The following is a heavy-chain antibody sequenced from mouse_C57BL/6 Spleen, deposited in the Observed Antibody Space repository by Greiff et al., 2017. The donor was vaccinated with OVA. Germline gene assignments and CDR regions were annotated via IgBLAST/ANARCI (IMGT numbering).Heavy chain of an antibody. V-gene: IGHV1-64*01. CDR3: AINWDWYFDV. CDR2: IHPNSGST. Sequence: QVQLQQSGAELVKPGASVKLSCKASGYTFTSYWMHWVKQRPGQGLEWIGMIHPNSGSTNYNEKFKSKATLTVDKSSSTAYMQLSSLTSEDSAVYYCAINWDWYFDVWGTGTTVTVSS. J-gene: IGHJ1*03. CDR1: GYTFTSYW. D-gene: IGHD4-1*02.